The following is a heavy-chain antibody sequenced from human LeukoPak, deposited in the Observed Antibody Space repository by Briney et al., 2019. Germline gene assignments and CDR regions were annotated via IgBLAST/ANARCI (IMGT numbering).Heavy chain of an antibody. CDR1: GLIVTSNY. Sequence: PGGSLRLSCAASGLIVTSNYMSWVRQAPGKGLEWVSIIYPGGTTYYEDSVKGRFSISRDHSNNILYLQMNSLRAEDTAVYYCANPSPLAASGTFDYWGQGTLVTVSS. D-gene: IGHD6-13*01. CDR2: IYPGGTT. V-gene: IGHV3-53*01. J-gene: IGHJ4*02. CDR3: ANPSPLAASGTFDY.